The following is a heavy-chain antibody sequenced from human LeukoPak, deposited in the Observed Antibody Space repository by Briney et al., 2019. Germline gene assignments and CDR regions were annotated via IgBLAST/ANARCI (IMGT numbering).Heavy chain of an antibody. Sequence: PSETLSLTCTVSGGSISSYYWSWIRQPPGKGLEWIGYIYYSGSTNYNPSLKSRVTISVDTSKNQFSLKLSSVTAADTAVYYCARRRYLSYYPRDAFDIWGQGTMVTVSS. CDR2: IYYSGST. V-gene: IGHV4-59*08. CDR3: ARRRYLSYYPRDAFDI. D-gene: IGHD1-26*01. J-gene: IGHJ3*02. CDR1: GGSISSYY.